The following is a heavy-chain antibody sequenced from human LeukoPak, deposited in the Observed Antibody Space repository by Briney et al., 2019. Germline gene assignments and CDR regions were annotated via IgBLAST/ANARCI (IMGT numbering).Heavy chain of an antibody. D-gene: IGHD2-15*01. Sequence: SETLSLTCAVYGGSFSGYYWSWICQPPGKGLEWIGEINHSGSTNYNPSLKSRVTISVDTSKNQFSLKLSSVTAADTAVYYCARSGYCSGGSCYRHRYYYYYMDVWGKGTTVTVSS. CDR3: ARSGYCSGGSCYRHRYYYYYMDV. V-gene: IGHV4-34*01. CDR1: GGSFSGYY. J-gene: IGHJ6*03. CDR2: INHSGST.